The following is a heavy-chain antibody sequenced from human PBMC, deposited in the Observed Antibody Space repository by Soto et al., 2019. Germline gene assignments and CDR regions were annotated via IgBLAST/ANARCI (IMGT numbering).Heavy chain of an antibody. Sequence: SETLSLTCAVSGYSITSDYYWGWIRQSPGKGLEWIGSIHSGSTYYNPSFQSRVTISVDTSKNQFSLRLTSVTAADTAMYYCAKKGYYPSGKINLFDSWGQGTMVTVYS. CDR3: AKKGYYPSGKINLFDS. CDR2: IHSGST. V-gene: IGHV4-38-2*01. D-gene: IGHD3-10*01. J-gene: IGHJ4*02. CDR1: GYSITSDYY.